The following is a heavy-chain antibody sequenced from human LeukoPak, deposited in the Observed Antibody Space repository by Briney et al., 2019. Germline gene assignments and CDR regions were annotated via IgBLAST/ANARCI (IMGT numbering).Heavy chain of an antibody. CDR1: GGSITDTTYY. J-gene: IGHJ5*02. Sequence: PSETLSLTCAVSGGSITDTTYYWAWFRQPPGKGLEWIGSLYPSGSTYYSPSLKSRVSITLDTSNIQLSLNVRSVTAADTAVYYCARRAGDWAVNWIDPWGQGTLVTVSS. D-gene: IGHD2-21*02. CDR3: ARRAGDWAVNWIDP. V-gene: IGHV4-39*01. CDR2: LYPSGST.